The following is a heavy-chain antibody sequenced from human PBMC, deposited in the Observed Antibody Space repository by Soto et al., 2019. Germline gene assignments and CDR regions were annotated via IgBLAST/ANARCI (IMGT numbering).Heavy chain of an antibody. D-gene: IGHD3-10*01. CDR3: ARGSGEKNYYYYYMDV. J-gene: IGHJ6*03. Sequence: GGSLRLSCAASGFTFSSYGMHWVRQAPGKGLEWVAVIWYDGSNKYYADSVKGRFTISRDNSKNTLYLQMNSLRAEDTAVYYCARGSGEKNYYYYYMDVWGKGTTVTVSS. V-gene: IGHV3-33*01. CDR1: GFTFSSYG. CDR2: IWYDGSNK.